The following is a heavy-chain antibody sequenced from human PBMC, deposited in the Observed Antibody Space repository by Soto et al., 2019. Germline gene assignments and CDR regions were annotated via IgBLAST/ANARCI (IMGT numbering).Heavy chain of an antibody. J-gene: IGHJ4*02. D-gene: IGHD2-2*02. CDR2: MRQDGSEK. CDR1: GFTFSSYW. Sequence: GGSLRLSCAASGFTFSSYWMSWVRQAPGKGLEWVANMRQDGSEKYYVDSVKGRFTISRDNAKNSLYLQMNSLRAEDTAVYYCARILCSSTSCYTFDYWGQGTLVTVS. V-gene: IGHV3-7*03. CDR3: ARILCSSTSCYTFDY.